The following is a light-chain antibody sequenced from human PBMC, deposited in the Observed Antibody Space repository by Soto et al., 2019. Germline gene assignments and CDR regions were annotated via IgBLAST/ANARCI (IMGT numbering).Light chain of an antibody. J-gene: IGKJ1*01. CDR1: QSLLHSNGYTY. Sequence: DIVMTQSPLSLPVTPGEPASISCRSSQSLLHSNGYTYLDWYLQKPGQSPHLLIYLGSNRASGVPDRFSGSRSGTDFTLKISRVEAEDVGFYYCMQALQTPWTFGQGTKVEIK. CDR2: LGS. V-gene: IGKV2-28*01. CDR3: MQALQTPWT.